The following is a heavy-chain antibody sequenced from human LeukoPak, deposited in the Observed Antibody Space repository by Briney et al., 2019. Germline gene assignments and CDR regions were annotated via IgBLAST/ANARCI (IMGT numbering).Heavy chain of an antibody. Sequence: GGSLRLSCAASGFTFSSYAMHWVRQAPGKGLEWVAVISYDGSNKYYADSVKGRFTISRDNSKNTLYLQMNSLRAEDTAVYCCARAGILSTGDYFDPWGQGTLVTVSS. CDR2: ISYDGSNK. CDR1: GFTFSSYA. CDR3: ARAGILSTGDYFDP. J-gene: IGHJ5*02. V-gene: IGHV3-30*04. D-gene: IGHD5/OR15-5a*01.